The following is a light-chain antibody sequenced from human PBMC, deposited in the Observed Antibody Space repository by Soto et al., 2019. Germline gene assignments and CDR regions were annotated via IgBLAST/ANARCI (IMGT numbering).Light chain of an antibody. CDR2: GAS. CDR1: QSIGSW. V-gene: IGKV1-5*03. J-gene: IGKJ2*01. Sequence: DIQMTQSPSTLSASVGDRVTITCRASQSIGSWLAWYQQKPGKAPKFMIYGASILESGVPARFSGSGSGTDFTLTISSLQPDDFASYYCQQYESHPHTFWRGTKVDIK. CDR3: QQYESHPHT.